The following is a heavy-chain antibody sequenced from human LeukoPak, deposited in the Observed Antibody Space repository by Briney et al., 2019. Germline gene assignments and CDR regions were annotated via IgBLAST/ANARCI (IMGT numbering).Heavy chain of an antibody. D-gene: IGHD2-15*01. J-gene: IGHJ5*02. Sequence: GGSLRLSCAASGFTFSDFYMIWIRQAPGKGLEWISYISNSGNIIKYADSVKGRFTISRDNTKNSLYLQMNSLRAEDTATYYCARDSCRGGSCYSTWGQGSLVTVS. V-gene: IGHV3-11*01. CDR1: GFTFSDFY. CDR3: ARDSCRGGSCYST. CDR2: ISNSGNII.